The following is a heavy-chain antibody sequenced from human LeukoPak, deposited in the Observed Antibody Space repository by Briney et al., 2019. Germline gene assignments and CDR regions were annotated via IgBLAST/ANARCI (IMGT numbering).Heavy chain of an antibody. CDR3: ARSSPGTYYYYYYGVDV. V-gene: IGHV1-18*01. CDR1: GYTFTSYG. CDR2: ISAYNGNT. J-gene: IGHJ6*02. D-gene: IGHD3-10*01. Sequence: ASVEVSCKASGYTFTSYGISWVRQAPGQGLEWMGWISAYNGNTNYAQKLQGRVTMTTDTSTSTAYMELRSLRSDDTAVYYCARSSPGTYYYYYYGVDVWGQGTTVTVSS.